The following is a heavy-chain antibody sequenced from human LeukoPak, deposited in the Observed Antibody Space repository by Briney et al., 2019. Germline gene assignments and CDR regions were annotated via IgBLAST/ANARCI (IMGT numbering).Heavy chain of an antibody. D-gene: IGHD3-10*01. Sequence: PWGSLRLSCAASGFTFSSYAMHRVRQAPGKGLEWVAVISYDGSNKYYADSVKGRFTISRDNSKNTLYLQMNSLRAEDTAVYYCARGRKFGELLVPIDYWGQGTLVTVSS. CDR2: ISYDGSNK. J-gene: IGHJ4*02. CDR3: ARGRKFGELLVPIDY. V-gene: IGHV3-30*04. CDR1: GFTFSSYA.